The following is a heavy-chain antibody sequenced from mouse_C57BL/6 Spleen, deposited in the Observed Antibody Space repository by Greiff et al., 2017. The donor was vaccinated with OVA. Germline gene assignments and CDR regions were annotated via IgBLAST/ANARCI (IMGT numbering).Heavy chain of an antibody. D-gene: IGHD2-1*01. V-gene: IGHV1-9*01. CDR2: ILPGSGST. CDR1: GYTFTGYW. Sequence: QVQLKESGAELMKPGASVKLSCKATGYTFTGYWIEWVKQRPGHGLEWIGEILPGSGSTNYNEKFKGKATFTADTSSNTAYMQLSSLTTEDSAIYYCARQGYYGNYEGYAMDYWGQGTSVTVSS. CDR3: ARQGYYGNYEGYAMDY. J-gene: IGHJ4*01.